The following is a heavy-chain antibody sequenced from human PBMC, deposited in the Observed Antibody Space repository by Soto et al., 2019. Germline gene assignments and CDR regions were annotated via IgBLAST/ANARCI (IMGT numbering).Heavy chain of an antibody. J-gene: IGHJ4*02. CDR1: GFTFSSYS. V-gene: IGHV3-21*01. CDR2: ISSSSSYI. Sequence: EVQLVESGGGLVKPGGSLRLSCAASGFTFSSYSMNWVRQAPGKGLEWVSSISSSSSYIYYADSVKGRFTISRDNAKNSLYLQMNSLRAEDTAVYYCARDPQGITMVRGVIDYFDYWGQGTLVTVSS. D-gene: IGHD3-10*01. CDR3: ARDPQGITMVRGVIDYFDY.